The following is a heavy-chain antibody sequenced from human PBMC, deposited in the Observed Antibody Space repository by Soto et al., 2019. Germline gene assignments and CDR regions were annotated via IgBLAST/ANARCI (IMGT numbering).Heavy chain of an antibody. CDR3: ARDFLEACDSTSCYPIYPFDY. CDR2: LYHSGST. CDR1: GYSISSGHC. V-gene: IGHV4-38-2*02. D-gene: IGHD2-2*01. Sequence: PSETLSFTCAVSGYSISSGHCWGWIRQPPGKGLEWIGSLYHSGSTYYNPSLKSRVTISVDTSKNQFSLKLSSVTAADTAVYYCARDFLEACDSTSCYPIYPFDYWGQGTLVTVSS. J-gene: IGHJ4*01.